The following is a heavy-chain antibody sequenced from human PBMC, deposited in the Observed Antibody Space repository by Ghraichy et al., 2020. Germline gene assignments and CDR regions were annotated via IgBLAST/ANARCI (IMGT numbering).Heavy chain of an antibody. D-gene: IGHD2-2*01. CDR1: GGSFSGYY. J-gene: IGHJ6*02. V-gene: IGHV4-34*01. CDR2: INHSGST. Sequence: SETLSLTCAVYGGSFSGYYWSWIRQPPGKGLEWIGEINHSGSTNYNPSLKSRVTISVDTSKNQFSLKLSSVTAADTAVYYCARDPHRVYCSSTSCYRYYYGMDVWGQGTTVTVSS. CDR3: ARDPHRVYCSSTSCYRYYYGMDV.